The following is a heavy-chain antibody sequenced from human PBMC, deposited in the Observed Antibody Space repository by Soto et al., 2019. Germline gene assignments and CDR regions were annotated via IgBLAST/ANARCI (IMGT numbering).Heavy chain of an antibody. V-gene: IGHV3-23*01. CDR3: AKAARGFCSSTSWRSCYFDY. CDR1: GFTFSSYA. J-gene: IGHJ4*02. Sequence: GGSLRLSCAASGFTFSSYAMSWVRQAPGKGLEWVSAISGSGGSTYYADSVKGRFTISRDNSKNTLYLQMNSLRAEDTAVYYCAKAARGFCSSTSWRSCYFDYWGQRTLVTVSS. D-gene: IGHD2-2*01. CDR2: ISGSGGST.